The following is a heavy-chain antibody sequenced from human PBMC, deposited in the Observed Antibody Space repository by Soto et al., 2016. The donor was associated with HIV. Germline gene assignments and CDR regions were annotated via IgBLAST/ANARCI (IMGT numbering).Heavy chain of an antibody. D-gene: IGHD6-13*01. J-gene: IGHJ3*02. Sequence: EVKLVESGGDLVQPGGSLTLSCTVSGFTFSNYWMTWVRQAPGKGLEWVANTKEDGTEKYYMDSVKGRFTISRDNAKNSLYLYMDSLRADDTAIYYCARDLRAPGTTSISPDGFDIWGQGTRVTVSS. CDR2: TKEDGTEK. CDR3: ARDLRAPGTTSISPDGFDI. V-gene: IGHV3-7*04. CDR1: GFTFSNYW.